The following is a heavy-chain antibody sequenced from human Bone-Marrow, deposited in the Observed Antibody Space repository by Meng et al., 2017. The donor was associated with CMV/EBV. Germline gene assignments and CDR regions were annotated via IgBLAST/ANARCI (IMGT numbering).Heavy chain of an antibody. CDR2: IIPILGIA. V-gene: IGHV1-69*10. D-gene: IGHD4-23*01. J-gene: IGHJ4*02. Sequence: SVKVSSKASGGNFSSYASSWVRQAPGQGLEWMGGIIPILGIANYAQKFQCRVTITADKSTSTAYMELSSLRSEDTAVYYCAGVGKPTVVTGQFDYWGQGTLVTVSS. CDR1: GGNFSSYA. CDR3: AGVGKPTVVTGQFDY.